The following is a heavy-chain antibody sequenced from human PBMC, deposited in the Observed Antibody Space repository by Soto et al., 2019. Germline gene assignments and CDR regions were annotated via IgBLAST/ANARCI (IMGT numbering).Heavy chain of an antibody. V-gene: IGHV3-23*01. J-gene: IGHJ4*02. CDR3: VVRVDTTMVVY. CDR1: GFTFSTHA. CDR2: ISGSGFST. Sequence: QPGGSLRLSCAASGFTFSTHAMSWVRQAPGRGLEWVSAISGSGFSTFYADSVKGRFTISRDDSKNTLYLQMNSLRAEDTAVYYCVVRVDTTMVVYWGQGTLVTVSS. D-gene: IGHD5-18*01.